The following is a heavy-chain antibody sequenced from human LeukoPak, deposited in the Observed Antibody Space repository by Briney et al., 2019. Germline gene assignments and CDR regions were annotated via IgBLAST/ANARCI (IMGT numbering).Heavy chain of an antibody. CDR3: ARADNILAT. Sequence: GESLQISFKGSGYSFPSYWIGWVRQMPGKGLEWMGIIYPGDSDTRYSPSFQGRVTISADKSISTAYLQWSSLKASDSAMYYCARADNILATWGQGTLVTVSS. J-gene: IGHJ5*02. CDR2: IYPGDSDT. V-gene: IGHV5-51*01. CDR1: GYSFPSYW. D-gene: IGHD5-12*01.